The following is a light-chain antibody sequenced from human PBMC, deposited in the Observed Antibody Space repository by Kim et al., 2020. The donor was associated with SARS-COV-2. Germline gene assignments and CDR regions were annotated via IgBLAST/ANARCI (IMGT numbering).Light chain of an antibody. V-gene: IGLV1-44*01. Sequence: QSVLTQPPSASGTPGQRVTISCSGSSSNIGSNTVNWYQQLPGTAPKLLIYGNNQRPSGVPDRFSGSKSGTSASLAISGLQSEDEADYYCAAWDDSLNGRLFGGGTQLTVL. J-gene: IGLJ3*02. CDR2: GNN. CDR3: AAWDDSLNGRL. CDR1: SSNIGSNT.